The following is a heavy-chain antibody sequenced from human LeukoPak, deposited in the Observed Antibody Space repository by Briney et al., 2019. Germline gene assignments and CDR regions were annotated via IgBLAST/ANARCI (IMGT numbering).Heavy chain of an antibody. J-gene: IGHJ4*02. V-gene: IGHV4-31*02. D-gene: IGHD6-13*01. Sequence: SWVRQHPGKGLEWIGYIYSSGSTYYNPSLKSRLTISVDTSKNQFSLKLSPVTAADTAVYYCARDAVLAAAEGIWGQGTLVTVSS. CDR2: IYSSGST. CDR3: ARDAVLAAAEGI.